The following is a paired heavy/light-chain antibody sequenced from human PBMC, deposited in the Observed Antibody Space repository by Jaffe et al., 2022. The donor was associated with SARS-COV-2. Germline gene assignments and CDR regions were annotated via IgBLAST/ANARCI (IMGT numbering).Heavy chain of an antibody. D-gene: IGHD3-10*01. CDR1: GFSFSSYS. CDR3: AKKSGGIHYYYMDV. J-gene: IGHJ6*03. Sequence: EVQLVESGGGLVKPGGSLRLSCAASGFSFSSYSMNWVRQAPGKGLEWVSSISSDSNYIYYADSVKGRFTISRDNTRNSLYLQMNSLRAEDTAIYYCAKKSGGIHYYYMDVWGEGTTVTVSS. V-gene: IGHV3-21*01. CDR2: ISSDSNYI.
Light chain of an antibody. CDR3: QQYNNWPLT. J-gene: IGKJ4*01. V-gene: IGKV3D-15*01. CDR2: DAS. CDR1: QSVNSN. Sequence: EIVMTQSPATLSVSPGERATLSCRASQSVNSNLAWYQQKPGQAPRLLIYDASTRATGIPATFSGSGSGTEFTLTISSLQSEDFAVYYCQQYNNWPLTFGGGTKVEIK.